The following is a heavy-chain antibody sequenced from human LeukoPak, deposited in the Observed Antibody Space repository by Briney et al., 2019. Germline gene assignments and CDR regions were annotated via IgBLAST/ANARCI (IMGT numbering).Heavy chain of an antibody. D-gene: IGHD6-19*01. CDR1: GFTFSSHA. CDR2: ISYDGSNK. CDR3: AREPTVAGTLDF. V-gene: IGHV3-30-3*01. J-gene: IGHJ4*02. Sequence: GGSLRLSCAASGFTFSSHAMHWVRQAPGKGLEWVAVISYDGSNKYYADSVKGRFTISRDNSKNTLYLQMNSLRAEDTAVYNCAREPTVAGTLDFWGQGTLVTVSS.